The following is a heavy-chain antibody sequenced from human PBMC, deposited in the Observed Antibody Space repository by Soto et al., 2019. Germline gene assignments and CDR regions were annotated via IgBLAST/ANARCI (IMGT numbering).Heavy chain of an antibody. D-gene: IGHD5-18*01. CDR1: GGTFSTYA. CDR3: ASGIQLWLRRINNGYSG. J-gene: IGHJ4*02. Sequence: QVQLVQSGAEVKKPESSVKVSCKAPGGTFSTYAISWVRQAPGQGLEWMGGIIPMFGTANYAQRFQDRVTITADEFTNTVYLGLSSLRSEDTAVYFCASGIQLWLRRINNGYSGWGQGTLVTVSS. CDR2: IIPMFGTA. V-gene: IGHV1-69*12.